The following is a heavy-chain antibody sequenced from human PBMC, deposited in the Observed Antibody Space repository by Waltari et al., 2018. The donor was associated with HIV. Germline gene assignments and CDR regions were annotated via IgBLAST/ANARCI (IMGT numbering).Heavy chain of an antibody. CDR2: ISSSGSTI. CDR1: GFTFSRYE. V-gene: IGHV3-48*03. Sequence: EVQVVESGGGLVQPGGSLSPSCAASGFTFSRYEMNWVRQAPGKGLEWVSYISSSGSTIYFADSVKGRFTMSRDNAKNSLYLRMNSLRAEDTAVYYCARDFMIRGTGAFDIWGQGTMVTVSS. D-gene: IGHD3-10*01. J-gene: IGHJ3*02. CDR3: ARDFMIRGTGAFDI.